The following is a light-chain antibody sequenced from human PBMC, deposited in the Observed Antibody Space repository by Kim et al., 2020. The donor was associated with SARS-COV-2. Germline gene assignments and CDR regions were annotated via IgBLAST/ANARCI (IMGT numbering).Light chain of an antibody. CDR3: KQRET. V-gene: IGKV3-11*01. CDR1: KGVSCY. Sequence: ATRALSPGERAARSCRASKGVSCYLAWYQQNPGQVTRLLIYDVSNRATAVRGRCGGYGSGTDFSLPIGGLEAEDFAVYYCKQRETFGRGTKVDIK. CDR2: DVS. J-gene: IGKJ4*01.